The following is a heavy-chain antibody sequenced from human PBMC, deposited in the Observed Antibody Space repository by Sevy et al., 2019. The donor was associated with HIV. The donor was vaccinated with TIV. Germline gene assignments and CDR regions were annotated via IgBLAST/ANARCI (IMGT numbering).Heavy chain of an antibody. J-gene: IGHJ4*02. D-gene: IGHD3-22*01. CDR3: ARQGGAKSDYYDSSGYYPN. Sequence: GGSLRLSCAASGFTFDDYGMSWVRQAPGKGLEWVSGINWNGGSTGYADSVKGRFTISRDNAKNSLYLQMNSLRAEDTALYYCARQGGAKSDYYDSSGYYPNWGQRTLVTVSS. CDR2: INWNGGST. V-gene: IGHV3-20*04. CDR1: GFTFDDYG.